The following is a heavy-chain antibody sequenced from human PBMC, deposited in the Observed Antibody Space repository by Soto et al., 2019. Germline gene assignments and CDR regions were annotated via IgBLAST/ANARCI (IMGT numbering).Heavy chain of an antibody. J-gene: IGHJ5*02. D-gene: IGHD3-3*01. Sequence: NPSETLSLTCAVYGGSFTGYYWSWIRQPPGKGLEWIGEVNHSRSTKYNPSLKSRVTISVDTSNDQFSLKLSSVTAADTAVYYCARGIYDFWSSYDTWFDPWGQGTLVTVSS. CDR3: ARGIYDFWSSYDTWFDP. CDR2: VNHSRST. V-gene: IGHV4-34*01. CDR1: GGSFTGYY.